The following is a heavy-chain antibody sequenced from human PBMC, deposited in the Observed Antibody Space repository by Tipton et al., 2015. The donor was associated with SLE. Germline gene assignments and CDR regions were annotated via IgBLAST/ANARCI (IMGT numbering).Heavy chain of an antibody. J-gene: IGHJ6*02. D-gene: IGHD5-18*01. CDR1: GFTFNNYW. V-gene: IGHV3-74*01. CDR2: IDHDGSGT. Sequence: SLRLSCAASGFTFNNYWMHWFRQVPGKGLEWVSRIDHDGSGTSYADSVEDRFTISRDNTKKTLYLQMNSLRAEDTAVYYCARVGAGTAMVTGYYYYGMDVWGQGTTVTVSS. CDR3: ARVGAGTAMVTGYYYYGMDV.